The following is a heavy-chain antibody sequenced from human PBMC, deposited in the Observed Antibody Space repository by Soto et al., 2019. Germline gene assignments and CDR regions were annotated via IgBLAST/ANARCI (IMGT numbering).Heavy chain of an antibody. Sequence: QVQLQESGPGLVKSSQTLSPTCTVSGGSISSDGNYWSWIRQHPGKGLEWIGYIYYSGSTNYNPSLKSRVTVSVDTSKNQSSLKLNSVTAADTAVYYCARARMVRGIIYYYGMDVWGQGTTVTVSS. CDR3: ARARMVRGIIYYYGMDV. CDR2: IYYSGST. CDR1: GGSISSDGNY. D-gene: IGHD3-10*01. J-gene: IGHJ6*01. V-gene: IGHV4-31*03.